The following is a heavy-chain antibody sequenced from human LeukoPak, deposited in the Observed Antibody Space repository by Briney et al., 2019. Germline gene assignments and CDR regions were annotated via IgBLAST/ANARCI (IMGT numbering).Heavy chain of an antibody. V-gene: IGHV1-2*02. D-gene: IGHD6-6*01. CDR1: GYTFTGYY. CDR3: ATGDGIAARRGYYYYGMDV. J-gene: IGHJ6*02. Sequence: ASVKVSCKASGYTFTGYYMHWVREAPGQGLEWMGWINPNSGGTNYAQKFQGRVTMTRDTSISTAYMELSRLRSEDTAVYYCATGDGIAARRGYYYYGMDVWGQGTTVTVSS. CDR2: INPNSGGT.